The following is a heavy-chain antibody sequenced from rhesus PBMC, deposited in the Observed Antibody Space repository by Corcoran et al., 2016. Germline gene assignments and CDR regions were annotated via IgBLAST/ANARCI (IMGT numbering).Heavy chain of an antibody. Sequence: QVQLQESGPGVVKPSETLSLTCAVSGGSISDSYRWSWIRPPPGKGLGWIGYIYGSSTSANYNPSLKSRVTISKDTAKNQFSVKLSSVTAADTAVYYCARGRSVAAGLFDYWGQGILVTVSS. CDR1: GGSISDSYR. V-gene: IGHV4S10*01. J-gene: IGHJ4*01. CDR2: IYGSSTSA. CDR3: ARGRSVAAGLFDY. D-gene: IGHD6-13*01.